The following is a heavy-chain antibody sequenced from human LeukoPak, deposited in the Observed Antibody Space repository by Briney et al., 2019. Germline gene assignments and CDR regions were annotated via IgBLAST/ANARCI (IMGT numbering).Heavy chain of an antibody. V-gene: IGHV3-64D*06. CDR3: VKDRGRAVASTPDY. CDR2: ISSNGGST. J-gene: IGHJ4*02. D-gene: IGHD6-19*01. Sequence: GGSLRLSCSASGFTFSSYAMHWVRQAPGKGLEYVSAISSNGGSTYCADSVKGRFTISRDNSKNTLYLQMSSLRAEDTAVYYCVKDRGRAVASTPDYWGQGTLVTVSS. CDR1: GFTFSSYA.